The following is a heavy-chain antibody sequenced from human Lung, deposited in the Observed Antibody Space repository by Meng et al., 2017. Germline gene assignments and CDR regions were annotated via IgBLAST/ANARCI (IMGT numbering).Heavy chain of an antibody. D-gene: IGHD1-20*01. CDR1: GFIFSDYY. J-gene: IGHJ4*02. Sequence: QVQLVEAGGGVVKPGGSLRLSCAAAGFIFSDYYMSGIRQAPGKGLEWVSYISSSGSTIYYADSVKGRFTISRDNAKNSLYLQMNSLRAEDTAVYYCARDISGPVGYFDYWGQGTLVTVSS. V-gene: IGHV3-11*01. CDR2: ISSSGSTI. CDR3: ARDISGPVGYFDY.